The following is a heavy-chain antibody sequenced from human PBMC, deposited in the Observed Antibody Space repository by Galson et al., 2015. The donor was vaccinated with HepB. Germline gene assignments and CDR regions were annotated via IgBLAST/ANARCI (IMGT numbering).Heavy chain of an antibody. CDR2: TSYDGSKK. V-gene: IGHV3-30*03. CDR3: ARDSAYFSGDYIGVYHFDL. Sequence: SLRLSCAASGFDFTSCGMHWVRQAPGKGLEWLTVTSYDGSKKLYADSVKDRFTISRDNSKKTLFLEMNSLRPADTAVYFCARDSAYFSGDYIGVYHFDLWGPGTLVTVSS. J-gene: IGHJ4*02. CDR1: GFDFTSCG. D-gene: IGHD4-17*01.